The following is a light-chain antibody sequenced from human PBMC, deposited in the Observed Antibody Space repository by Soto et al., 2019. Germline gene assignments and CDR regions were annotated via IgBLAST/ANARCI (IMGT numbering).Light chain of an antibody. V-gene: IGLV1-40*01. CDR2: GNT. CDR1: TSNIGAGYD. Sequence: QPVLTQPPSVSGAPGQRVTISCIGSTSNIGAGYDVHWYQQFPGTAPKLLIHGNTNRPSGVPDRFSGSKSGTSASLAITGLQAEDEADYYCQSYDSSLINSVFGGGTKLTVL. CDR3: QSYDSSLINSV. J-gene: IGLJ3*02.